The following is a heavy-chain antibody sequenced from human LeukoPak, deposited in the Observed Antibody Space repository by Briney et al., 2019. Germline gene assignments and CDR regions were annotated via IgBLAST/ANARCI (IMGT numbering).Heavy chain of an antibody. Sequence: SETLSLTCTVSGGSISSYYWSWIRQPPGKGLEWIGYIYYSGSTNYNPSLKSRVTISVDTSKNQFSLKLSSVTAADMAVYYCASYGDYDNWFDPWGQGTLVTVSS. J-gene: IGHJ5*02. CDR3: ASYGDYDNWFDP. D-gene: IGHD4-17*01. CDR1: GGSISSYY. CDR2: IYYSGST. V-gene: IGHV4-59*01.